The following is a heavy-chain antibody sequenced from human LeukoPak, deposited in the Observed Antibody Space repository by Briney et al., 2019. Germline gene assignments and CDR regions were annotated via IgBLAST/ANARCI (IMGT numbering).Heavy chain of an antibody. CDR1: AVSVSDGRYY. J-gene: IGHJ3*02. V-gene: IGHV4-31*03. CDR2: KYYTGSA. D-gene: IGHD2-2*01. Sequence: SETLSLTCTVSAVSVSDGRYYWTWIRQHPAKGLEWIGYKYYTGSAKYNPSLKSRLTISVDTSKNQLSLQLSSVTAADTATYYCATPYCSSISCLDVFNMWGQGTGVTVSS. CDR3: ATPYCSSISCLDVFNM.